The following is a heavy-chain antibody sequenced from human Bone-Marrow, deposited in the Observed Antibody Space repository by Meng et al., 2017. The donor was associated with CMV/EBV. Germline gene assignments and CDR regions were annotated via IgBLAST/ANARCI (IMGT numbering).Heavy chain of an antibody. V-gene: IGHV3-74*01. Sequence: SAFTFSSYWRYWVRQVRGKGLVWVSRINDNGSTTSHADSVKGRFSISRDNARTTVYLQMNSLRAEDTAVYYCAREDWNDYLTWFDPWGQGTLVTAPQ. CDR3: AREDWNDYLTWFDP. CDR2: INDNGSTT. CDR1: AFTFSSYW. D-gene: IGHD3-3*01. J-gene: IGHJ5*02.